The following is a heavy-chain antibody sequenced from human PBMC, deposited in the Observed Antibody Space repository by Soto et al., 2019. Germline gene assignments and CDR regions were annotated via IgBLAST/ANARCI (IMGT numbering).Heavy chain of an antibody. CDR1: GFTFRSYW. CDR2: INSDGSST. Sequence: AGGSLRLSCATSGFTFRSYWVHWVRPAPGKGLVWVSRINSDGSSTSYADSVKGRFTISRDNAKNTLYLQMNSLRAEDTAVYYCAREGGSSDPYYYYGMDVWGQGTTVTVSS. J-gene: IGHJ6*02. D-gene: IGHD2-2*01. CDR3: AREGGSSDPYYYYGMDV. V-gene: IGHV3-74*01.